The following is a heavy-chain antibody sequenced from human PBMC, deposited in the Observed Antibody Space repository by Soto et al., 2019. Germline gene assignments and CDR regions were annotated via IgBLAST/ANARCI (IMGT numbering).Heavy chain of an antibody. J-gene: IGHJ3*02. CDR2: ISYDGSNK. V-gene: IGHV3-30*04. D-gene: IGHD2-15*01. CDR3: ASPLPSADCSGGSCADDAFDI. Sequence: GGSLRLSCAASGFTFSSYAMHWVRQAPGKGLEWVAVISYDGSNKYYADSVKGRFTISRDNSKNTLYLQMNSLRPEDTAVYFGASPLPSADCSGGSCADDAFDIWGQGTMVTVSS. CDR1: GFTFSSYA.